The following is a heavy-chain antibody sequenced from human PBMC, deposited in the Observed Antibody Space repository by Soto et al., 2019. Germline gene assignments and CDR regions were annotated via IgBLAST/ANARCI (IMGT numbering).Heavy chain of an antibody. CDR1: GFSFRNYG. V-gene: IGHV3-30*18. CDR2: ISGDGSKS. CDR3: AKGAVGAMDY. J-gene: IGHJ4*02. D-gene: IGHD1-26*01. Sequence: QVQLVESGGGVVQPGRSLRLSCAASGFSFRNYGMHWVRQAPGKGLEWLSVISGDGSKSSYADSVKGRFTISRDNSKNTLYLQMHSLRREDTSVYYCAKGAVGAMDYWGQGTLVTVSS.